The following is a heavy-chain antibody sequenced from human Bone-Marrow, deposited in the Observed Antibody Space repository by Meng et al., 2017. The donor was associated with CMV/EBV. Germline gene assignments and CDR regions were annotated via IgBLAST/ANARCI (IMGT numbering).Heavy chain of an antibody. V-gene: IGHV1-8*03. Sequence: ASVKVSCKASGYTFTSYYMHWVRQATGQGLEWMGWMNPNSGNTGYAQKFQGRVTITRNTSISTAYMELSSLRSEDTAVYYCARSLAGDGYNRWGQGTLVTVSS. D-gene: IGHD5-24*01. J-gene: IGHJ4*02. CDR3: ARSLAGDGYNR. CDR2: MNPNSGNT. CDR1: GYTFTSYY.